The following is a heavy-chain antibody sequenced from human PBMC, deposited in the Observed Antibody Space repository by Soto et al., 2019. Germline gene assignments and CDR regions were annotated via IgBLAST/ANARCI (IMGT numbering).Heavy chain of an antibody. J-gene: IGHJ2*01. CDR3: ARSYHYYGSSGYWWRYFDL. CDR2: IIPIFGTA. V-gene: IGHV1-69*01. D-gene: IGHD3-22*01. Sequence: QVQLVQSGAEVKKPGSSVKVSCKASGGTFSSYAISWVRQAPGQGLEWMGGIIPIFGTANYAQKFQGRVTITADESTSTAYMELSSLRSEDTAVYYCARSYHYYGSSGYWWRYFDLWGRGTLVTVSS. CDR1: GGTFSSYA.